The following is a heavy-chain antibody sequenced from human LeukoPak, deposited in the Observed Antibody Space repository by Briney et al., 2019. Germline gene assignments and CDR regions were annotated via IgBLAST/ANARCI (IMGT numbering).Heavy chain of an antibody. CDR2: IYHSGST. J-gene: IGHJ4*02. Sequence: PETLSLTCTVSGYSISSGYYWGWIRQPPGKGLEWIGSIYHSGSTYYNPSLKSRVTISVDTSKNQFSLKLSSVTAADTAVYYCARGSVELLVDYWGQGTLVTVSS. V-gene: IGHV4-38-2*02. D-gene: IGHD2-15*01. CDR3: ARGSVELLVDY. CDR1: GYSISSGYY.